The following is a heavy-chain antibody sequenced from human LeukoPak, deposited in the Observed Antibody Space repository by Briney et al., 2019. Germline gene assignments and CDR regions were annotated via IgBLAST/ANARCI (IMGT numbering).Heavy chain of an antibody. CDR1: GGTFSSYG. CDR2: ISYDGSNK. J-gene: IGHJ4*02. CDR3: AKSSDIAAAGMEDY. D-gene: IGHD6-13*01. V-gene: IGHV3-30*18. Sequence: SCKASGGTFSSYGMHWVRQAPGKGLEWVAVISYDGSNKYYADSVKGRFTISRDNSKNTLYLQMNSLRAEDTAVYYCAKSSDIAAAGMEDYWGQGTLVTVSS.